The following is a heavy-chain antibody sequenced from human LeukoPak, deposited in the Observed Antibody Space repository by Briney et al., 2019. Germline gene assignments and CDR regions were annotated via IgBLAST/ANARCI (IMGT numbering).Heavy chain of an antibody. D-gene: IGHD6-13*01. V-gene: IGHV3-64D*06. CDR1: GFTFSIYA. CDR2: ISSNGGST. J-gene: IGHJ4*02. Sequence: GGSLTLSCSPSGFTFSIYAMHWVRQAPGKGLKYVSAISSNGGSTYYAHSVKGRFTISRDNSKNTLYLQMSSLKPEDTDVYYCVKDLRYRAAPGTNFDYWGQGTLVTVSS. CDR3: VKDLRYRAAPGTNFDY.